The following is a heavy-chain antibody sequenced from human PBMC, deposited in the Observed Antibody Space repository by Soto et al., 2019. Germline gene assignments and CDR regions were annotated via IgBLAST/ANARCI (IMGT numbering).Heavy chain of an antibody. CDR2: ISSIGTNT. V-gene: IGHV3-48*02. Sequence: EVQLVESGGGLVQPGGSLRLSCAGSDFVLSNYSRNWVRQAPGRWLEWVSYISSIGTNTYYAASVRGRFTISRDNAKNSLFLRMISLKDEDTAVYFCRRGTKGGSPPLWGRGTLVTVSS. J-gene: IGHJ4*02. D-gene: IGHD1-7*01. CDR1: DFVLSNYS. CDR3: RRGTKGGSPPL.